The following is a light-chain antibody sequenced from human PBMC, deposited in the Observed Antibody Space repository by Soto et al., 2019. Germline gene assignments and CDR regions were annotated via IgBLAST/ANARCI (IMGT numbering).Light chain of an antibody. V-gene: IGLV2-23*01. CDR1: SSDVGSYNL. Sequence: QPASVSGSPGQSITISCTGTSSDVGSYNLVSWYQQHPGKAPKLMIYEGSKRPSGVSNRFSGSKSGNTASLTISGLQAEDEADYYCCSYAGSSTWVFGGGTKLTVL. J-gene: IGLJ3*02. CDR2: EGS. CDR3: CSYAGSSTWV.